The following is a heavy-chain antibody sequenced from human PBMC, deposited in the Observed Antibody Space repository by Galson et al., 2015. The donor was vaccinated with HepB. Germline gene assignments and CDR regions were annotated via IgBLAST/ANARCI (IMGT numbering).Heavy chain of an antibody. V-gene: IGHV1-69*06. Sequence: SVKVSCKASGAVLSNYGISWVRQAPGQGPEWMGGIIPNSDTMSDAHKFQGRVTIVADKSTNTAYMELSGLTSEDTAIYYCTRVDSRTQYEILSDYPWTQSLGLRFFWGQRTPVTVSS. D-gene: IGHD3-9*01. CDR1: GAVLSNYG. J-gene: IGHJ4*02. CDR3: TRVDSRTQYEILSDYPWTQSLGLRFF. CDR2: IIPNSDTM.